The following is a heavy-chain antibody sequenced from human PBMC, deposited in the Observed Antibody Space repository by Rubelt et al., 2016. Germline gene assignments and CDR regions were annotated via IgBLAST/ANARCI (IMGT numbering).Heavy chain of an antibody. CDR1: GYTFIDYY. J-gene: IGHJ4*02. CDR3: AVSYNSQWV. V-gene: IGHV1-2*02. D-gene: IGHD1-14*01. Sequence: QVQLVQSGAEVKKPGASVKVSCKASGYTFIDYYIHWVRRAPGQGLEWMGWINPKSGNTGYAQKFQGRVTMTRDTSISTAYMQLSNLRSDDTAVYYCAVSYNSQWVWGQGTLVTVSS. CDR2: INPKSGNT.